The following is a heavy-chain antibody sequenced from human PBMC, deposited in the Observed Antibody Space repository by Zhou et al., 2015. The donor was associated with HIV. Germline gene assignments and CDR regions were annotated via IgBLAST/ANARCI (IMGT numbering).Heavy chain of an antibody. V-gene: IGHV1-69*04. J-gene: IGHJ2*01. CDR2: IIPILRIP. CDR3: AGDRGGARPDWRYFDL. CDR1: GGPFNSYS. D-gene: IGHD6-6*01. Sequence: QVQLVQSGAEVKKPGSSVKVSCKASGGPFNSYSINWVRQAPGHALEWMGGIIPILRIPNYAETLQGRVTITADTSTNTVYMELSSLRSEDTAVYYCAGDRGGARPDWRYFDLWGRGTLVSVSS.